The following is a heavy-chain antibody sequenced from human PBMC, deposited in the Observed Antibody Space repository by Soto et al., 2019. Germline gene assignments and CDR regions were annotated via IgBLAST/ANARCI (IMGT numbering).Heavy chain of an antibody. D-gene: IGHD1-26*01. V-gene: IGHV1-3*01. CDR2: INAGNGNT. CDR1: GYTFTSYA. Sequence: QVQLVQSGAEVKKPWSSVKVSCKASGYTFTSYAMHWVRQAPGQRLEWMGWINAGNGNTKYSQKFQGRVTITRDTSASTAYMELSSLRSEDTAVYYCARGGSLDWYFDLWGRGTLFTVS. CDR3: ARGGSLDWYFDL. J-gene: IGHJ2*01.